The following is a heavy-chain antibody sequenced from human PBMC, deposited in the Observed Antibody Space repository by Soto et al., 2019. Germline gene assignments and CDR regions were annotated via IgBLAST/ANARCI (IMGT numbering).Heavy chain of an antibody. J-gene: IGHJ6*02. CDR1: GFTFTSSA. D-gene: IGHD3-10*01. Sequence: SVKVSCKASGFTFTSSAVQWVRQARGQRLEWIGWIVVGSGNTNYAQKFQERVTITRDMSTSTAYMELSSLRSEDTAVYYCAAEVVRGAPYYYYYGMDVWGQGTTVTVSS. CDR3: AAEVVRGAPYYYYYGMDV. V-gene: IGHV1-58*01. CDR2: IVVGSGNT.